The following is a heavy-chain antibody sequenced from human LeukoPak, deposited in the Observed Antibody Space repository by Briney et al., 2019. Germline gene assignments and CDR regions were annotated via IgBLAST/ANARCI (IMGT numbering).Heavy chain of an antibody. Sequence: ASVKVSCKASGYTFTSYGISWVRQAPGQGLEWMGWISAYNGNTNYAQKLQGRVTMTTDTSTSTAYMELRSLRSDDTAVYYCARHLTGYYYYYYYMDVWGKGTTVTVSS. V-gene: IGHV1-18*01. CDR2: ISAYNGNT. D-gene: IGHD3-9*01. CDR1: GYTFTSYG. J-gene: IGHJ6*03. CDR3: ARHLTGYYYYYYYMDV.